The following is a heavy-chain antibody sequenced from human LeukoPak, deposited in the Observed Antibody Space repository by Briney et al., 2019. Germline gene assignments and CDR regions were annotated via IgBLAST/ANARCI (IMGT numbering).Heavy chain of an antibody. Sequence: ASVKVSCKASGYTFTAYYIHWVRQAPGQGLEWMGWINPNSGGTNYAQGFQGRVTMTRDTSISTAYMELSRLRSDDTAVYYCARTVAGTWGPLDYWGQGTLVTVSS. V-gene: IGHV1-2*02. J-gene: IGHJ4*02. CDR3: ARTVAGTWGPLDY. D-gene: IGHD6-19*01. CDR1: GYTFTAYY. CDR2: INPNSGGT.